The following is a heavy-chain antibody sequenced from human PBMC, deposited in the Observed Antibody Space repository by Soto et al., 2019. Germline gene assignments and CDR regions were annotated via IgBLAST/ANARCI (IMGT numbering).Heavy chain of an antibody. D-gene: IGHD3-16*01. J-gene: IGHJ3*02. CDR3: ARDRVAGIWGDAFDI. CDR2: INPYNANT. V-gene: IGHV1-18*04. Sequence: QVQLVQSGTEGKKPGASVKVSCKTSGYTFTNHGINWVRQAPGQGLEWMGWINPYNANTNYAQKLQGRVTMTTDTATTTAYMYLRSLTSDDTAGYYCARDRVAGIWGDAFDIWGQGTVVTVSS. CDR1: GYTFTNHG.